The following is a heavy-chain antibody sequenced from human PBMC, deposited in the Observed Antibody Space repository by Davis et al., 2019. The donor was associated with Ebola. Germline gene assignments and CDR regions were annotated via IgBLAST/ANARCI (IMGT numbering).Heavy chain of an antibody. V-gene: IGHV3-48*04. CDR3: VPGTWI. D-gene: IGHD5-18*01. J-gene: IGHJ4*02. CDR1: GFSFNNYP. Sequence: GESLKISCTASGFSFNNYPMNWVRQAPGKGLEWISYISDSGSTTYYTDSVKGRFTISRDNAKNSLYLQMNTLRVEDTAIYYCVPGTWIRGQGTLVTVSS. CDR2: ISDSGSTT.